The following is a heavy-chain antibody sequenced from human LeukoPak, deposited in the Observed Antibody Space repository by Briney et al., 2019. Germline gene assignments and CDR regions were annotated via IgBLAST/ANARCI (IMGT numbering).Heavy chain of an antibody. CDR1: GYTFTGYY. V-gene: IGHV1-18*04. Sequence: ASVKVSCKASGYTFTGYYIHWVRQAPGQGLEWMGWISAYNGNTNYAQKLQGRVTMTTDTSTSTAYMELRSLRSDDTAVYYCARDYGDYFDYWGQGTLVTVSS. CDR2: ISAYNGNT. D-gene: IGHD4-17*01. J-gene: IGHJ4*02. CDR3: ARDYGDYFDY.